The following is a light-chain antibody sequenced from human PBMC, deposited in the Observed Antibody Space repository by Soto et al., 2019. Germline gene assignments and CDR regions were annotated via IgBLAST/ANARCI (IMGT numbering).Light chain of an antibody. Sequence: QSALTQPASVSGSPGQSITISCTGTSSDVGGYNYVSWYQQHAGKAPKLILYEVSNRPSGVSNRFSGSKSGNTASLTISGLQGEDEADYYCSAYTVSRTYVFGTGTKVTVL. V-gene: IGLV2-14*01. CDR2: EVS. CDR1: SSDVGGYNY. CDR3: SAYTVSRTYV. J-gene: IGLJ1*01.